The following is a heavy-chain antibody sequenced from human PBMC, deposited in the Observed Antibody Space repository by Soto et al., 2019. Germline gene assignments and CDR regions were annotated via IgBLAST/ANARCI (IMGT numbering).Heavy chain of an antibody. V-gene: IGHV4-34*01. D-gene: IGHD1-1*01. Sequence: QVQLQQWGAGLLKPSETLSLTCAVYGGSFSGYYWSWIRQPPGKGLEWIGEINHSGSTNYNPSLKSRVTISVDTSKNQFSLKLSSVTAADTAVYYCPVNWNVSYGMVVWGQGTTVTVSS. CDR2: INHSGST. CDR3: PVNWNVSYGMVV. J-gene: IGHJ6*02. CDR1: GGSFSGYY.